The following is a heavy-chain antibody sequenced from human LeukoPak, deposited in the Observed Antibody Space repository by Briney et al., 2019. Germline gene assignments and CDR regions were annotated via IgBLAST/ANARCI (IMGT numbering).Heavy chain of an antibody. CDR3: TRVVPAAIGDAFDI. J-gene: IGHJ3*02. D-gene: IGHD2-2*01. V-gene: IGHV3-11*01. CDR2: ISSSGSTM. CDR1: GFTFSDYY. Sequence: PGGSLRLSCAASGFTFSDYYMSWIRQAPGKGLEWVSYISSSGSTMYYADSVKGRFTISRDDSKSIAYLQMNSLKTEDTAVYYCTRVVPAAIGDAFDIWGQGTMVTVSS.